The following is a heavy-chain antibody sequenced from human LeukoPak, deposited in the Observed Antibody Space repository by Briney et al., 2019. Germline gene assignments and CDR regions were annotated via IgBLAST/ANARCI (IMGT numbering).Heavy chain of an antibody. V-gene: IGHV1-69*05. D-gene: IGHD4-11*01. Sequence: ASVKVSXKASGGTFSSYAISWVRQAPEQGLEWMGRIIPIFGTANYAQKLQGRVTMTTDTSTSTAYMELRSLRSDDTAVYYCARDLYRDSLPVSWFDPWGQGTLVTVSS. CDR3: ARDLYRDSLPVSWFDP. CDR2: IIPIFGTA. J-gene: IGHJ5*02. CDR1: GGTFSSYA.